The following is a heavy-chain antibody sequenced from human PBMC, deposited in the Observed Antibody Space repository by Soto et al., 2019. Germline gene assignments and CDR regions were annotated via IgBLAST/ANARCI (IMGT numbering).Heavy chain of an antibody. CDR1: GLTFSDYY. Sequence: LRLSCTSSGLTFSDYYMSWIRPAPGKGLEWVSYMSSSASYTNYADSVKGRFIISRDNAKNSLSLQMNSLRAEDTAVYYCARVLPNDSGWYEDYWGQGTLVTVSS. V-gene: IGHV3-11*06. CDR2: MSSSASYT. J-gene: IGHJ4*02. CDR3: ARVLPNDSGWYEDY. D-gene: IGHD6-19*01.